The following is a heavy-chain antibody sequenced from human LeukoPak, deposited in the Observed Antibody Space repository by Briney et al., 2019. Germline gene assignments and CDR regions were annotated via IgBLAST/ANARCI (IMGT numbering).Heavy chain of an antibody. D-gene: IGHD6-19*01. CDR3: ATDSGYSSLSDY. CDR1: GYTFTDYY. CDR2: INPKSGGT. J-gene: IGHJ4*02. Sequence: ASVKVSCKASGYTFTDYYIHCVRQAPGQGLEWMGWINPKSGGTKNAQKFRGRATMTRDTSVSTAYMELSSLISGDTAVYYCATDSGYSSLSDYWGQGTLLTVSS. V-gene: IGHV1-2*02.